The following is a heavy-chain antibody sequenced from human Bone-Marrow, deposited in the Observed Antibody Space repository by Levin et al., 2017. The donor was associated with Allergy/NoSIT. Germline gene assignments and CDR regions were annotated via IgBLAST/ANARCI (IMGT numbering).Heavy chain of an antibody. Sequence: GGSLRLSCTVSGLSFSGAAINWVRQASGKGLEWVGHIRSRPNNYGTTYAASVKGRFIISRDDSRNTAYLQMNSLKTEDTAVYYCAKDFSYSVDVWGQGTTVTVSS. CDR3: AKDFSYSVDV. CDR1: GLSFSGAA. V-gene: IGHV3-73*01. CDR2: IRSRPNNYGT. J-gene: IGHJ6*02.